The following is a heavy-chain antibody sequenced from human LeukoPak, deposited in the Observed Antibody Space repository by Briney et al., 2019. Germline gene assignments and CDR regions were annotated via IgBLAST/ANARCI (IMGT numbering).Heavy chain of an antibody. V-gene: IGHV3-9*01. CDR1: GFTFDDYA. CDR3: AKDLTSYDYGDYGGSDY. CDR2: ISWNSGSI. Sequence: GRSLRLSCAASGFTFDDYAMHWVRQAPGKGLEWVSGISWNSGSIGYADSVKGRFTISRDNAKNSLYLQMNSLRAEDTAIYYCAKDLTSYDYGDYGGSDYWGQGTMVTVSS. D-gene: IGHD4-17*01. J-gene: IGHJ4*02.